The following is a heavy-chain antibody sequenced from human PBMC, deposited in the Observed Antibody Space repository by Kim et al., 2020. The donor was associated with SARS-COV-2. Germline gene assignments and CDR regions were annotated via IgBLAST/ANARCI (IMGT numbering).Heavy chain of an antibody. D-gene: IGHD3-10*01. V-gene: IGHV3-66*04. CDR3: ATQGRFGTLVDY. J-gene: IGHJ4*02. Sequence: YADTVKGRSTITRENSKNTLYLQMNGLRAEDTAVYYCATQGRFGTLVDYWGQGTLVTVSS.